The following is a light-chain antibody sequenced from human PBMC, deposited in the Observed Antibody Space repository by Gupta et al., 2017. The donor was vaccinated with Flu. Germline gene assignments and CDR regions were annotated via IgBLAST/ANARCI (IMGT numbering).Light chain of an antibody. V-gene: IGLV2-11*01. CDR1: RSDGGGYNY. CDR2: DVR. CDR3: YAEAGSSVV. J-gene: IGLJ2*01. Sequence: QSALTQPRSVSGSPGQSVTISCTGTRSDGGGYNYVSWYQQHPGKAPILMIYDVRKRPSGVPDRFSGSKSGNTAALTISGREAEDEDDYYCYAEAGSSVVFGGGTKLTVL.